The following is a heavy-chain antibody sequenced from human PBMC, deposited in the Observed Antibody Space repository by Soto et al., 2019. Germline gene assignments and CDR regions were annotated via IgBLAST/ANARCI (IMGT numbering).Heavy chain of an antibody. V-gene: IGHV4-31*03. CDR2: ILDRGTT. J-gene: IGHJ4*02. Sequence: SETLSLTCTVSGDSMNSDDSYWTWIRQHPGMGLEWIGYILDRGTTYYNPSLKSRVTISVDTSKNQFSLKLRTVTAADTAVYFCARDKYGSGYYFDSWGQGTLVTVS. D-gene: IGHD1-1*01. CDR3: ARDKYGSGYYFDS. CDR1: GDSMNSDDSY.